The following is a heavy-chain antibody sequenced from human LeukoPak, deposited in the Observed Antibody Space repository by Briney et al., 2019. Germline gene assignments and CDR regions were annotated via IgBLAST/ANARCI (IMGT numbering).Heavy chain of an antibody. Sequence: GASVKVSCKASGYTFTGYYMHWVRQAPGQGLEWMGWINPNSGGTNYAQKFQGRVTMTRDTSISTAYVELSRLRSDDTAVYYCARDLRYGYGSEKSDYWGQGTLVTVSS. J-gene: IGHJ4*02. CDR3: ARDLRYGYGSEKSDY. CDR1: GYTFTGYY. D-gene: IGHD5-18*01. V-gene: IGHV1-2*02. CDR2: INPNSGGT.